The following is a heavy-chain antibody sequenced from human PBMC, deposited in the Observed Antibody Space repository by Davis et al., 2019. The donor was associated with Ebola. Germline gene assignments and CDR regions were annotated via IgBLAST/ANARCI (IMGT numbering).Heavy chain of an antibody. Sequence: HSQTFSLTCAISGDSVFGKNGAWNWIRQSPSRGLEWLGRTYYSSKWYYDYAESVKSRITINPDTSKNQFSLQLSSVTPEDTAVYYCVRGWGRTGMGVWGQGTTVIVSS. CDR1: GDSVFGKNGA. V-gene: IGHV6-1*01. D-gene: IGHD1-26*01. CDR2: TYYSSKWYY. CDR3: VRGWGRTGMGV. J-gene: IGHJ6*02.